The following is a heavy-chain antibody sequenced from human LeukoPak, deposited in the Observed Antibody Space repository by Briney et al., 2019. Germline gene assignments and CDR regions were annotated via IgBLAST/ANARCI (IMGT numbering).Heavy chain of an antibody. V-gene: IGHV4-59*08. Sequence: PSETLSLTCNVSGGSISSYYWSWIRQPPGKGLEWIGYIYYSGSTNYNPSLKSRVTISVDTSKNQFSLKVSSVTAADTAVYYCATQDWNHGAFDIWGQGTMVTVSS. D-gene: IGHD1-1*01. J-gene: IGHJ3*02. CDR1: GGSISSYY. CDR2: IYYSGST. CDR3: ATQDWNHGAFDI.